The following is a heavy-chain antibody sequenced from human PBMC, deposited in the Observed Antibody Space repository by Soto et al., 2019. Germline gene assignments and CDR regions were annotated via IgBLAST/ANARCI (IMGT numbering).Heavy chain of an antibody. J-gene: IGHJ6*02. V-gene: IGHV3-30-3*02. CDR3: AKSLSTAVNYGLDV. Sequence: GGSLRLSCAASGFTFSSYAMHRVRQAPGKGLEWVAVISYDGSNKYYADSVKGRFTISRDNSKNTLYLHMNSLGAEDTAVYYCAKSLSTAVNYGLDVWGQGTSVTVSS. CDR1: GFTFSSYA. D-gene: IGHD2-2*01. CDR2: ISYDGSNK.